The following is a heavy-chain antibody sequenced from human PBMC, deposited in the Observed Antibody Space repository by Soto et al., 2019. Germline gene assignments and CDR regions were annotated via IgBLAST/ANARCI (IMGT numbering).Heavy chain of an antibody. D-gene: IGHD3-10*01. CDR1: AISFNTYG. CDR2: VTVTGGST. CDR3: ARQRSPEGWFDP. J-gene: IGHJ5*02. Sequence: GVSLSLSCAASAISFNTYGVTWVRQAPGKGLEWVSTVTVTGGSTYYADSVKGRFTISRDRSNYTVSLLLNSLRVEDTAIYYCARQRSPEGWFDPWGQGTMVTVSS. V-gene: IGHV3-23*01.